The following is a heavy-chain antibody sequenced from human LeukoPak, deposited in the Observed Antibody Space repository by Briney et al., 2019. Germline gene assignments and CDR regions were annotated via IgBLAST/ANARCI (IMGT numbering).Heavy chain of an antibody. V-gene: IGHV1-2*02. CDR1: GYTFTGYY. CDR2: INPNSGGT. J-gene: IGHJ4*02. D-gene: IGHD2/OR15-2a*01. Sequence: ASVKVSCKASGYTFTGYYMHWVRQAPGQGLEWMEWINPNSGGTNYAQKFQGRVTMTRDTSISTAYMELSRLRSDDTAVYYCARRLSRLSHQFDYWGQGTLVTVSS. CDR3: ARRLSRLSHQFDY.